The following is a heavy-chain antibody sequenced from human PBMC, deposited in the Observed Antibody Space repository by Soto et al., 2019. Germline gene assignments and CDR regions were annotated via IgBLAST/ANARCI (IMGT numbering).Heavy chain of an antibody. CDR1: GGTFGSYA. Sequence: SVKVSCKASGGTFGSYAITWVRRAPGQGLEWVGGIIPILNSPAYAQKFRARVVITADEITNTAYMELNSLRIDDTVVYYCAREAPYCTSATCPKFYDMDVWGQGTTVTVSS. J-gene: IGHJ6*02. CDR3: AREAPYCTSATCPKFYDMDV. D-gene: IGHD2-2*01. V-gene: IGHV1-69*13. CDR2: IIPILNSP.